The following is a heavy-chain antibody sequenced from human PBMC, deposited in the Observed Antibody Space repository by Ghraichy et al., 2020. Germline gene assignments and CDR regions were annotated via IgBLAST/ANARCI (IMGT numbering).Heavy chain of an antibody. CDR1: GHTFTGYY. CDR2: HNPSKDGT. CDR3: ARPGAYYFAY. J-gene: IGHJ4*02. Sequence: ASVKVSCKASGHTFTGYYLHWVRQAPGQGLQSITRHNPSKDGTTYATKFQGRFTMASESSVSTAYMELRSLGSDDTAIYYCARPGAYYFAYWGQGTLVTV. V-gene: IGHV1-2*02.